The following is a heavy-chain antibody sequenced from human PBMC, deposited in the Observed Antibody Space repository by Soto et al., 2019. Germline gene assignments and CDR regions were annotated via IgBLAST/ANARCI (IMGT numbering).Heavy chain of an antibody. J-gene: IGHJ4*02. V-gene: IGHV4-4*07. CDR2: IYGGGDS. CDR1: GASVINDY. D-gene: IGHD3-16*01. Sequence: QVHLQESGPGLVKPSETLSLSCTVSGASVINDYWSWIRQPAGKGLEWIGRIYGGGDSSQNPALEGRVTMSVDTSKNQLSLKLRSMTAADTAVYYCARDNAQVEASLGFDYWGQGILVTVSS. CDR3: ARDNAQVEASLGFDY.